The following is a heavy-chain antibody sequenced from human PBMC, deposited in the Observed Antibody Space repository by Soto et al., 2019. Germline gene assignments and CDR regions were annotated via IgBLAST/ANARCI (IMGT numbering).Heavy chain of an antibody. CDR3: ARTGDGHHDFLDY. V-gene: IGHV3-7*01. CDR1: GFTFSSYW. Sequence: VHLEESGGGLVQPGGSLRLSCAASGFTFSSYWMNWVHQAPGKGLEWVANINQDGNEDNLLDSVTCRFTISSDNAKNSLFLQMNSLGVDDTAVYYCARTGDGHHDFLDYWGQGALVSVSS. CDR2: INQDGNED. D-gene: IGHD1-1*01. J-gene: IGHJ4*02.